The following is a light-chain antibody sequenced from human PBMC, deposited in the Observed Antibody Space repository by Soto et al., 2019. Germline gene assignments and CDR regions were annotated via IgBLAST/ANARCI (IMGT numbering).Light chain of an antibody. CDR3: SSFTSSMTNV. CDR2: DVT. J-gene: IGLJ1*01. Sequence: QSALTQPASVSGSPGQSITISCTGTSSDVGGYNSVSWYQQHPGKAPELILYDVTDRPSGVSYRFSGSKSGNTASLTISGLQAADEADYFCSSFTSSMTNVFGSGTKVTVL. V-gene: IGLV2-14*01. CDR1: SSDVGGYNS.